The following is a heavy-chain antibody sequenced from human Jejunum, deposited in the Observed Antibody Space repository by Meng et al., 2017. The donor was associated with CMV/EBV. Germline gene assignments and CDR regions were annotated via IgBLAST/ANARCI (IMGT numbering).Heavy chain of an antibody. J-gene: IGHJ4*02. V-gene: IGHV3-21*01. Sequence: CATSGFTLDTYGISWVRQAPGKGLGWVSSIIISSYTYYADSVKGRFTISRDNAKNSLYLQMNSLRAEDTAVYYCARVVKGGNYLEYWGQGTLVTVSS. CDR3: ARVVKGGNYLEY. CDR1: GFTLDTYG. D-gene: IGHD4-23*01. CDR2: IIISSYT.